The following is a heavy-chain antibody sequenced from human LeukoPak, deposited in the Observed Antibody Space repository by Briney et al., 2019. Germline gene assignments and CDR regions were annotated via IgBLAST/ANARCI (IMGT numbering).Heavy chain of an antibody. V-gene: IGHV1-2*02. CDR2: INPNSGGT. CDR1: GYTFTGYY. CDR3: ARGPLRVDTAMVSGLGDY. D-gene: IGHD5-18*01. J-gene: IGHJ4*02. Sequence: GASVKVSCKASGYTFTGYYMHWVGQPPGQGLEWMGWINPNSGGTNYAQKFQGRVTMTRDTSISTAYMELSWLRSDDTAVYYCARGPLRVDTAMVSGLGDYWGQGTLVTVSS.